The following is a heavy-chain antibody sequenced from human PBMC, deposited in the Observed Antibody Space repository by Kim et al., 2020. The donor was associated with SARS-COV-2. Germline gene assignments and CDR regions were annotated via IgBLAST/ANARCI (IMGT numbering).Heavy chain of an antibody. CDR2: VYHSGTT. CDR3: ARHVYGSGSYQGNWFDP. D-gene: IGHD3-10*01. J-gene: IGHJ5*02. V-gene: IGHV4-59*08. CDR1: GASISDYF. Sequence: SETLSLTCTVSGASISDYFWSWIRQPPGEGLEWIGYVYHSGTTNYNPSLKSRVTISLDTSKNQLSLNLSSVTAADTAVYYCARHVYGSGSYQGNWFDPWG.